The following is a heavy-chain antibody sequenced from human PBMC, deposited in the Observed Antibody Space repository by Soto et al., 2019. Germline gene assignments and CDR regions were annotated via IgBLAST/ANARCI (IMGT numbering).Heavy chain of an antibody. CDR2: ISGSGGST. J-gene: IGHJ2*01. Sequence: HPXVSMRLSCAASSFTFSIYAMSWVRQAPGKGLEWVSAISGSGGSTYYADSVKGRFTISRDNSKNTLYLQMNSLRAEDTAVYYCAKEAFRYFDLWGRGTLVTVSS. CDR1: SFTFSIYA. CDR3: AKEAFRYFDL. V-gene: IGHV3-23*01.